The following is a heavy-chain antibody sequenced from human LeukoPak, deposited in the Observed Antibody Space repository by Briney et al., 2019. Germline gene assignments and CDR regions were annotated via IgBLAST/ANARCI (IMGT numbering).Heavy chain of an antibody. Sequence: PSETLSLTCTVSGGSISSYYWSWIRQPAGKGLEWIGRIYTSGSTNYNPSLKSRVTMSVDTSKNQFSLELSSVTAADTAVYYCAREDPPWGYNWNSPPVVSFDYWGQGTLVTVSS. D-gene: IGHD1-7*01. J-gene: IGHJ4*02. V-gene: IGHV4-4*07. CDR3: AREDPPWGYNWNSPPVVSFDY. CDR1: GGSISSYY. CDR2: IYTSGST.